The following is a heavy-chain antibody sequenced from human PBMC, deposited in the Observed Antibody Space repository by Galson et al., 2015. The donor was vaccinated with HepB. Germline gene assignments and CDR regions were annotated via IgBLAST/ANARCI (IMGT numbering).Heavy chain of an antibody. CDR3: ARLYGGRASGFDY. CDR2: MYESGST. V-gene: IGHV4-59*08. D-gene: IGHD4-23*01. Sequence: SETLSLTCTVSGVSINSFYWTWIRQPPGKGLEWIGDMYESGSTNYNPSLTSRVTTAVDTSKNQFSLKVTSVTAADTAVYYCARLYGGRASGFDYWGQGILVTVSS. CDR1: GVSINSFY. J-gene: IGHJ4*01.